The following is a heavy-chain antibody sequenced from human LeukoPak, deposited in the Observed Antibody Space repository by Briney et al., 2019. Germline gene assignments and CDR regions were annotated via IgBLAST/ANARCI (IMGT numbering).Heavy chain of an antibody. V-gene: IGHV3-53*01. J-gene: IGHJ3*02. CDR2: IYSGGST. Sequence: GGSLRLSCAASGFTVSSNYMSWVRQAPGKGLERVSVIYSGGSTYYADSVKGRFTISRDNSKNTLYLQMNSLRAEDTAVYYCARGSPVVIDAFDIWGQGTMVTVSS. D-gene: IGHD3-22*01. CDR1: GFTVSSNY. CDR3: ARGSPVVIDAFDI.